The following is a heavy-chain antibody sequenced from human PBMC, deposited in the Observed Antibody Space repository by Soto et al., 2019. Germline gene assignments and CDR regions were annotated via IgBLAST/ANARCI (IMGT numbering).Heavy chain of an antibody. CDR3: VRGQTYYDTVTGYHHYYGMDV. V-gene: IGHV3-33*01. D-gene: IGHD3-9*01. CDR1: GFIFSSYG. Sequence: QVQLVESGGGVVQPGRSLRLSCAASGFIFSSYGMHWVRQAPGKGLEWVAVIWYAGSNKYYADSVKGRFTISRDNSNNSMYLQMNSLRAGDTPVYYWVRGQTYYDTVTGYHHYYGMDVWGQGTTVTLSS. J-gene: IGHJ6*02. CDR2: IWYAGSNK.